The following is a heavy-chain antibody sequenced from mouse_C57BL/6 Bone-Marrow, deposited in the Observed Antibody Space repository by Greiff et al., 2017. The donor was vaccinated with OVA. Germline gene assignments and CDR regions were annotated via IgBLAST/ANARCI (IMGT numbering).Heavy chain of an antibody. D-gene: IGHD2-2*01. J-gene: IGHJ1*03. CDR1: GFSLSTSGMG. CDR3: ARYGYTPYWYFDV. CDR2: IYWDDDK. V-gene: IGHV8-12*01. Sequence: QVTLNVSGPGILQSSQTLSLTCSFSGFSLSTSGMGVSWIRQPSGKGLEWLAHIYWDDDKRYNPSLKSRLTISKDTSRNQVFLKITRVDTTNTATYYCARYGYTPYWYFDVWGTGTTVTVSS.